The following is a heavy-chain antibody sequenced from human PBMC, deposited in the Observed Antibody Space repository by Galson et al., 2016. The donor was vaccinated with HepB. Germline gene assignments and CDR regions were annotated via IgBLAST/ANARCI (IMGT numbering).Heavy chain of an antibody. J-gene: IGHJ4*02. CDR3: ARFTQEWLDRVYYFDY. V-gene: IGHV3-7*03. Sequence: LRLSCAASGFTFRSYWMSWVRQAPGKGLEWVANINQDGSEKYSVDSVKGRFTSSRDRSTNTMYLQMNSLRTDDTAVYYCARFTQEWLDRVYYFDYWGQGTLVTVSS. CDR2: INQDGSEK. D-gene: IGHD6-19*01. CDR1: GFTFRSYW.